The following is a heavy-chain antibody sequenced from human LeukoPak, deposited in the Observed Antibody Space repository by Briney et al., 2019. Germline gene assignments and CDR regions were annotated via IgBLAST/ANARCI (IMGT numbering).Heavy chain of an antibody. CDR2: ISSSGSTI. CDR1: GFTFSDYY. J-gene: IGHJ3*02. Sequence: GGSLRLSCAASGFTFSDYYMSWIRQAPGKGLEWVSYISSSGSTIYYADSVKGRFTISRDNAKNSLYLQMNSLRAEDTAVYYCARDRERGVVPAATGAFDIWGQGTMVTVSS. CDR3: ARDRERGVVPAATGAFDI. V-gene: IGHV3-11*04. D-gene: IGHD2-2*01.